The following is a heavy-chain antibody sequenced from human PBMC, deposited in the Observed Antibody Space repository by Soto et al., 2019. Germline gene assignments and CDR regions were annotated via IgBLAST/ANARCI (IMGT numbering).Heavy chain of an antibody. CDR1: GGTFSSYT. CDR3: ASRPSGEYHPAFDP. J-gene: IGHJ5*02. D-gene: IGHD3-16*01. V-gene: IGHV1-69*02. CDR2: IIPILGIA. Sequence: GASVKVSCKASGGTFSSYTISWVRQAPGQGLEWMGRIIPILGIANYAQKFQGRVTITADKSTSTAYMELSSLRSEDTAVYYCASRPSGEYHPAFDPWGQGTLVTVSS.